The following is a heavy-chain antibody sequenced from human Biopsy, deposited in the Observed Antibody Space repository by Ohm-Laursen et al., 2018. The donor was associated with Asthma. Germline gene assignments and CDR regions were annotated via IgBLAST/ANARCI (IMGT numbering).Heavy chain of an antibody. CDR1: GGTFSNFA. D-gene: IGHD6-19*01. V-gene: IGHV1-69*01. CDR3: ARCQVGYSSGWSLLLKKIYYSGMDV. Sequence: SSVKVSCKAPGGTFSNFAISWVRQAPGQGLEWLGGIMTVFGTTNYAQKFQGRVTITADESTSTAYMEVTSLRSEDTAIYYCARCQVGYSSGWSLLLKKIYYSGMDVWGQGTAVTVAS. CDR2: IMTVFGTT. J-gene: IGHJ6*02.